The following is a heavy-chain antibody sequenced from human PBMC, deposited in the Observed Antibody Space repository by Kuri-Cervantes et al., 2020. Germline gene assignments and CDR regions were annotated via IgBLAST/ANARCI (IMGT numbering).Heavy chain of an antibody. CDR1: GYTFTGYY. CDR2: INPNSGGT. V-gene: IGHV1-2*04. J-gene: IGHJ4*02. CDR3: ATWEVGATPFDY. D-gene: IGHD1-26*01. Sequence: ASVKVSCKASGYTFTGYYMHWVRQAPGQGLEWMGCINPNSGGTNYAQKFQGWVTMTRDTSTSTVYMELSSLRSEDTAVYYCATWEVGATPFDYWGQGTLVTVSS.